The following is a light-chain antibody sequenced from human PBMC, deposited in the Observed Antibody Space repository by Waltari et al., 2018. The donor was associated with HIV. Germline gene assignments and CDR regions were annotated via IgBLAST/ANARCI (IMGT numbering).Light chain of an antibody. CDR2: DVS. J-gene: IGLJ1*01. Sequence: QSALTQPRSVSGSPGQSVTIPCTGTSSDVGGYNYVSWYQQHPGKAPKLMIYDVSKRPSGVPDRFSGSKSGNTASLTISGLQAEDEADYYCCSYAGSYTFYVFGTGTKVTVL. CDR3: CSYAGSYTFYV. CDR1: SSDVGGYNY. V-gene: IGLV2-11*01.